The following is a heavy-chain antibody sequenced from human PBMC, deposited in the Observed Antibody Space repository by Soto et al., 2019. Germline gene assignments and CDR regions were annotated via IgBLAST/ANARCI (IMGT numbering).Heavy chain of an antibody. V-gene: IGHV3-30-3*01. CDR3: ARDPSSIAARRAPLDP. D-gene: IGHD6-6*01. J-gene: IGHJ5*02. CDR2: ISYDGSNK. CDR1: GFTFSSYA. Sequence: GESLKISCAASGFTFSSYAMHWVRQAPGKGLEWVAVISYDGSNKYYADSVKGRFTISRDNSKNTLYLQMNSLRAEDTAVYYCARDPSSIAARRAPLDPWGQGTLVTVSS.